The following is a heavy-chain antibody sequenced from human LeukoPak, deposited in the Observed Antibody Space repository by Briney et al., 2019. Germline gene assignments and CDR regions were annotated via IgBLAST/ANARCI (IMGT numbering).Heavy chain of an antibody. CDR1: GYTLTELS. CDR2: FDPEDGET. J-gene: IGHJ4*02. D-gene: IGHD3-3*01. Sequence: APVKVSCKVSGYTLTELSMHWVRQAPGKGLEWMGGFDPEDGETIYAQKFQGRVTMTEDTSTDTAYMELSSLRSEDTAVYYCATGVGSDYDFWSGCSHYFDYWGQGTLVTVSS. CDR3: ATGVGSDYDFWSGCSHYFDY. V-gene: IGHV1-24*01.